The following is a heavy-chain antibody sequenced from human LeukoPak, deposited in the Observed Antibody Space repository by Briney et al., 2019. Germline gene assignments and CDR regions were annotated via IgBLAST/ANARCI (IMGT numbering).Heavy chain of an antibody. V-gene: IGHV4-34*01. D-gene: IGHD3-22*01. Sequence: SETLSLTCAVYGGSFSGYYWSWIRQPPGKGLEWIGEINHSGSTNYNPSLKSRVTISVDTSKNQFSLKLSSVTAADTAVYYCARPEYYYDSSGYSDYWGQGTLVTVSS. CDR1: GGSFSGYY. J-gene: IGHJ4*02. CDR2: INHSGST. CDR3: ARPEYYYDSSGYSDY.